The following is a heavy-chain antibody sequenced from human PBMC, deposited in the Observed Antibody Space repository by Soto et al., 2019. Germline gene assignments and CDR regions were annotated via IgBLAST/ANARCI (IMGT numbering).Heavy chain of an antibody. D-gene: IGHD3-16*01. CDR2: IYYTGST. CDR1: GGSISSADYS. Sequence: QVQLQESGPGLVKPSQTLSLSCTVPGGSISSADYSWSWIRQPPGKGLEWIGYIYYTGSTFYNPSLKSRVTISLDTSKNQFSLKLSSVTAADTAVYYCARGDYVWGDWGQGTLVTISS. V-gene: IGHV4-30-4*01. CDR3: ARGDYVWGD. J-gene: IGHJ4*02.